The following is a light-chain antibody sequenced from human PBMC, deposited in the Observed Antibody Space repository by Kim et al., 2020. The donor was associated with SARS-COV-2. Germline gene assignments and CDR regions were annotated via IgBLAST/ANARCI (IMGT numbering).Light chain of an antibody. J-gene: IGKJ2*01. CDR1: QSVSTS. Sequence: EIVLTQSPATLSLSPGERATLSCRASQSVSTSLAWYQQKPGQAPRLLIYDVSNRVTGIPARFSGSGSGTDFTLTISSLAPEDFAIYYCQQRSSWPTFGEGTKVGIK. V-gene: IGKV3-11*01. CDR3: QQRSSWPT. CDR2: DVS.